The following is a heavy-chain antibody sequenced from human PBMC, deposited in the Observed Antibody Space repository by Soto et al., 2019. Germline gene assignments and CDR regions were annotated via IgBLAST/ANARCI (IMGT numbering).Heavy chain of an antibody. D-gene: IGHD3-10*01. V-gene: IGHV4-39*01. Sequence: SETLSLTCTVSGESIRSSSYYWGWIRQPPGRGLEWIGSIYYSGSTNYNPSLKSRVTISVATSRNQFSLKLSSVTAADTAVYFCARVIMSFSRAGFDYWGQGTLVTVSS. J-gene: IGHJ4*02. CDR1: GESIRSSSYY. CDR2: IYYSGST. CDR3: ARVIMSFSRAGFDY.